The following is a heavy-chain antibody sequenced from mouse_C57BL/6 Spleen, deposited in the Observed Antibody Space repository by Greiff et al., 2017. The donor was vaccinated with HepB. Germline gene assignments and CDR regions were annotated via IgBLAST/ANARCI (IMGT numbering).Heavy chain of an antibody. CDR1: GYAFSSSW. D-gene: IGHD1-1*01. CDR3: ARSYYGSPYYAMDY. J-gene: IGHJ4*01. CDR2: IYPGDGDT. Sequence: VQLQESGPELVKPGASVKISCKASGYAFSSSWMNWVKQRPGKGLEWIGRIYPGDGDTNYNGKFKGKATLTADKSSSTAYMQLSSLTSEDSAVYVCARSYYGSPYYAMDYWGQGTSVTVSS. V-gene: IGHV1-82*01.